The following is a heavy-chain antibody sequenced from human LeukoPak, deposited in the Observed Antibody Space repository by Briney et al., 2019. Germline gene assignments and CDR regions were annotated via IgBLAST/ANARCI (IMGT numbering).Heavy chain of an antibody. D-gene: IGHD2-2*01. CDR3: ATAGALLGHCSSTSCSEFDP. CDR1: GYTLTELS. CDR2: FDPEDGET. J-gene: IGHJ5*02. Sequence: ASVKVSCKVSGYTLTELSMHWVRQAPGKGLEWMGGFDPEDGETIYAQKFQGRVTMTEDTSTDTAYMELSSLRSEDTAVYYCATAGALLGHCSSTSCSEFDPWGQGTLVTVSS. V-gene: IGHV1-24*01.